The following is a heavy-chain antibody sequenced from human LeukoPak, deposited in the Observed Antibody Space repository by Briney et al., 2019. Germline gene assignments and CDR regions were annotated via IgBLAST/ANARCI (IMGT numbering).Heavy chain of an antibody. CDR2: IVVGSGKT. CDR3: AADGDILTGYYKFDY. Sequence: GTSVKVSCKASGFTFSSSAVQWVRQARGQRLEWIGWIVVGSGKTNYAQKFQERVTITRDMSTSTAYMELSSLRSADTAVYSCAADGDILTGYYKFDYWGQGTLVTVSS. V-gene: IGHV1-58*01. CDR1: GFTFSSSA. J-gene: IGHJ4*02. D-gene: IGHD3-9*01.